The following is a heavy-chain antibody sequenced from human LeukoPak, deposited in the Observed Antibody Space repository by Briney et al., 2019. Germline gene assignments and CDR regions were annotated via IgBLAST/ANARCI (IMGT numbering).Heavy chain of an antibody. CDR1: GFTFSSYS. Sequence: GWSLRLSCAASGFTFSSYSMNWVRQAPGKGLEWVSSISSGSSYIYYADSVKGRFTISRDNAKISLYLQMNSLRAEDTAVYYCARGPSLYYYDSSGYPYYFDYWGQGTLVTVSS. J-gene: IGHJ4*02. CDR3: ARGPSLYYYDSSGYPYYFDY. V-gene: IGHV3-21*01. CDR2: ISSGSSYI. D-gene: IGHD3-22*01.